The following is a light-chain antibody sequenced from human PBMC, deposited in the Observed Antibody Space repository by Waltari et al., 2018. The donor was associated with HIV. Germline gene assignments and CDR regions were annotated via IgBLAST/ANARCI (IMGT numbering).Light chain of an antibody. V-gene: IGKV1-5*03. CDR1: QSISSW. CDR2: KAS. Sequence: DIQMTQSPSTLSASIGDRVTITCRASQSISSWLAWYQQKPGTAPKLLIYKASTLESGGPSRFSGSGSGTEFTLTISSLQPDDFATYYCQRYNTYPYTFGQGTKLE. J-gene: IGKJ2*01. CDR3: QRYNTYPYT.